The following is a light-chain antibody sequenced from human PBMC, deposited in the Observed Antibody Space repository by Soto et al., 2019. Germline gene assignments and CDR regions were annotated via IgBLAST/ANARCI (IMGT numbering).Light chain of an antibody. CDR1: SGDVGGYYY. CDR3: ISYTAGGTI. V-gene: IGLV2-14*01. Sequence: QSVLTQPASVSGSPGQSITISCTGTSGDVGGYYYVSWYQQLPGKAPKLMISEVSNRPSGVSNRFSGSKSGNTASLTISGLQAEDEADYYCISYTAGGTIFGTGSKVTVL. J-gene: IGLJ1*01. CDR2: EVS.